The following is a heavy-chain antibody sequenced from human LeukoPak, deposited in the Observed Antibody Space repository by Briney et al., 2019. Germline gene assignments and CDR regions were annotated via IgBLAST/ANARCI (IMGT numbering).Heavy chain of an antibody. J-gene: IGHJ3*02. CDR3: AREGYYDSSGYYDGMNDAFDI. Sequence: SVKVSCKASGGTFTNYAINWVRQAPGQGLEWMGRIIPILDVTNYAQKFQGRVTITADQSTSTAYMELSSLRSEDTAVYYCAREGYYDSSGYYDGMNDAFDIWGQGTMVTVSS. V-gene: IGHV1-69*04. CDR2: IIPILDVT. CDR1: GGTFTNYA. D-gene: IGHD3-22*01.